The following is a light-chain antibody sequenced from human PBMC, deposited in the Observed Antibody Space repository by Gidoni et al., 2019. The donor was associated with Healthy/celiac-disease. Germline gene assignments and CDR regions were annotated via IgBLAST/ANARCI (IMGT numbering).Light chain of an antibody. Sequence: IQLTQSPSSLSASVGDRVTITCRASQSISSYLNWYQQKPGKAPKLLIYAASSLQSGVPSRFSGSGSGTDFTLTISRLQPEDFANYYCQQSYSTSWTFGQGTKVEIK. CDR1: QSISSY. V-gene: IGKV1-39*01. CDR2: AAS. J-gene: IGKJ1*01. CDR3: QQSYSTSWT.